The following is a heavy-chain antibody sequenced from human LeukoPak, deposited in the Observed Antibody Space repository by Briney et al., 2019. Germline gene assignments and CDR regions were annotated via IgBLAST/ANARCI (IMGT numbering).Heavy chain of an antibody. J-gene: IGHJ5*02. CDR2: IFPSGGEI. CDR3: AKDLWFGEAYNWFDP. Sequence: GGSLRLSCAAPGFTFSTFAMIWVRQPPGKGLERVSSIFPSGGEIHYADSVRGRFTISRDNSKSTLSLQMNSLRAEDTAIYYCAKDLWFGEAYNWFDPWGQGTLVTVSS. CDR1: GFTFSTFA. D-gene: IGHD3-10*01. V-gene: IGHV3-23*01.